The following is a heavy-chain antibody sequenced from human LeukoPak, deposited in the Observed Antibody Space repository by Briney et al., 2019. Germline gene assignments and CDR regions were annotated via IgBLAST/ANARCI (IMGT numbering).Heavy chain of an antibody. Sequence: GGSLRLSCAASGFTFSSYAMSWVRQAPGKGLEWVSAISGSGGSTYYAHSVKGRFTISRDNSKNTLYLQMNSLRAEDTAVYYCAKEQNYYDSSGYYPESFDYWGQGTLVTVSS. CDR2: ISGSGGST. CDR3: AKEQNYYDSSGYYPESFDY. J-gene: IGHJ4*02. D-gene: IGHD3-22*01. CDR1: GFTFSSYA. V-gene: IGHV3-23*01.